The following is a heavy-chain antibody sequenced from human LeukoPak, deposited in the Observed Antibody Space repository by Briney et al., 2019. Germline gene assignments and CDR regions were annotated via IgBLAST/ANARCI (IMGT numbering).Heavy chain of an antibody. V-gene: IGHV3-30*18. J-gene: IGHJ4*02. Sequence: GRSLRLSCAASGFTFSSYGMHWVGQAPGKGLEWVAVVSYDGSKKYYADSVKGRFTISRDNSKNSLYLQMNSLIAKSTAVYHCANGYSYAFDCGQGTLVTVSS. CDR2: VSYDGSKK. CDR3: ANGYSYAFD. D-gene: IGHD5-18*01. CDR1: GFTFSSYG.